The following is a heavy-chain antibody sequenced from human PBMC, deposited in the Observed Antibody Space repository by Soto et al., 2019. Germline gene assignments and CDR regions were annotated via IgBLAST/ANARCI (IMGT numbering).Heavy chain of an antibody. D-gene: IGHD3-3*01. J-gene: IGHJ3*01. V-gene: IGHV3-15*01. CDR3: TRTPIFGVITDAYDV. CDR2: IKSKSDGETA. Sequence: PGGSLRLSCAASGLTFSNVWMTWVRQAPGKGLEWVGRIKSKSDGETADVAAPVKGRFIISRDDSKNFLYLQMDSLRTDDTALYFCTRTPIFGVITDAYDVWGQGTMVTVSS. CDR1: GLTFSNVW.